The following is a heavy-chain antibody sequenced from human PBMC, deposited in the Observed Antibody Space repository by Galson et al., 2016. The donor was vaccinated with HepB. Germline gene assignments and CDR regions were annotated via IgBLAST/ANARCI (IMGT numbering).Heavy chain of an antibody. V-gene: IGHV4-34*01. CDR1: GGSLSGYY. D-gene: IGHD1-1*01. CDR3: ARGPSPLGQLARRRVFDY. J-gene: IGHJ4*02. CDR2: INHSGST. Sequence: SETLSLTCAVYGGSLSGYYWSWIRQSPGKGLEWIGEINHSGSTSYNPSLKSRVTISLDASKNQFSLKLSPVTAADTAGYYCARGPSPLGQLARRRVFDYWGQGTLVTVSS.